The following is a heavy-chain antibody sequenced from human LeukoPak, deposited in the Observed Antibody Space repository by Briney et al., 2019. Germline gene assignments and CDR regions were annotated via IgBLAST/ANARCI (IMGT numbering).Heavy chain of an antibody. CDR2: ISGSGGST. CDR3: AKPNPYCSSTSCHFDY. D-gene: IGHD2-2*01. V-gene: IGHV3-23*01. Sequence: GGSLRLSCAASGFTFSSYAMSWVRQAPGKGLEWVSAISGSGGSTYYADSVKGRFTISRDNSKNTLYLQMNSLRAEDTAVYYCAKPNPYCSSTSCHFDYWGQGTLVTVSS. CDR1: GFTFSSYA. J-gene: IGHJ4*02.